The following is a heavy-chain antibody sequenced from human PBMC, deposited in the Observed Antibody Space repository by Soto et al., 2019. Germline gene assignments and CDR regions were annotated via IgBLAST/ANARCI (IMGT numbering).Heavy chain of an antibody. Sequence: PGESLKISCKGSGYSFTSYWIGWVRQMPGKGLEWMGIIYPSDSDTRYSPSFQGQVTISADKSISTAYLQWSSLKASDTAMYYCARYAQRDFLDFAYWGHGTLVTVSS. CDR1: GYSFTSYW. CDR3: ARYAQRDFLDFAY. D-gene: IGHD3-3*01. J-gene: IGHJ4*01. CDR2: IYPSDSDT. V-gene: IGHV5-51*01.